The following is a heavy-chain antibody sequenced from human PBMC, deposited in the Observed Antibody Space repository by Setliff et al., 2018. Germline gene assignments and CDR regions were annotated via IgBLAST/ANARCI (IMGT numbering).Heavy chain of an antibody. Sequence: PSETLSLTCAAYGGTFSCYSMNWVRQAPGKGLEWIGYSSYTWSTNYNPSLKGRATLSIDASKKQFSLKLTSVTAADTAVYYCARMSGFLYMDVWGKGTTVTVSS. CDR1: GGTFSCYS. CDR2: SSYTWST. V-gene: IGHV4-34*11. D-gene: IGHD3-3*01. CDR3: ARMSGFLYMDV. J-gene: IGHJ6*03.